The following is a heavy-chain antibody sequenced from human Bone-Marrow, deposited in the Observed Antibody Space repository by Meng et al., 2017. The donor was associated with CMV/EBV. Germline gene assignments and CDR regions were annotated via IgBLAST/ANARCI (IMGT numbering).Heavy chain of an antibody. CDR2: ISYNGNSQ. CDR1: GFTFSTFT. V-gene: IGHV3-30-3*01. Sequence: GESLKISCAASGFTFSTFTMNWVRQAPGKGLEWVALISYNGNSQYYADSVKGRFTISRDNAKNSLYLQMNSQRAEDTAVYYCAGVTIFGVVSAFDIWGQGTMVTVSS. D-gene: IGHD3-3*01. CDR3: AGVTIFGVVSAFDI. J-gene: IGHJ3*02.